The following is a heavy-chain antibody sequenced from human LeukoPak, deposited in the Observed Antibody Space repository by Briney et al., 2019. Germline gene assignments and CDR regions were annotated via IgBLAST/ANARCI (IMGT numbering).Heavy chain of an antibody. V-gene: IGHV1-2*04. CDR2: INPNSGGT. CDR1: GYTFTGYY. CDR3: ARGADCSSTSCYDDGMDV. J-gene: IGHJ6*04. Sequence: GASVKVSCMASGYTFTGYYMHWVRQAPGQGLEWMGWINPNSGGTNYAQKFQGWVTMTRDTSISTAYMELSRLRSDDTAVYYCARGADCSSTSCYDDGMDVWGKGTTVTVSS. D-gene: IGHD2-2*01.